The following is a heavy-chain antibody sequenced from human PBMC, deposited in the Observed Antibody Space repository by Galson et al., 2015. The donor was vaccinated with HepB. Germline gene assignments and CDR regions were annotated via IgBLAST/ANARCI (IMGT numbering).Heavy chain of an antibody. CDR3: ARGGFYDSSGSYY. CDR2: IIPIFGTA. J-gene: IGHJ4*02. Sequence: SVKVSCKASGYTFTSYAMHWVRQAPGQGLEWMGGIIPIFGTANYAQKFQGRVTITAEESTSTAYMELSSLRSEDTAVYYCARGGFYDSSGSYYWGQGTLVTVSS. CDR1: GYTFTSYA. D-gene: IGHD3-22*01. V-gene: IGHV1-69*13.